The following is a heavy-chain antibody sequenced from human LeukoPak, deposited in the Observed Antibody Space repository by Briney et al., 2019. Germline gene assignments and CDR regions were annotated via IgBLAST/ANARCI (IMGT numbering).Heavy chain of an antibody. V-gene: IGHV3-30*03. Sequence: GGSLRLSCAASGFTFSSYGMHWVRQAPGKGLEWVAVISYDGNTKYYADSVKGRFTISRDNSKNTLYLQMNSLRAEDTAVYYCARVGGYTGSSDYWGQGTLVTVSS. CDR3: ARVGGYTGSSDY. J-gene: IGHJ4*02. CDR1: GFTFSSYG. CDR2: ISYDGNTK. D-gene: IGHD5-12*01.